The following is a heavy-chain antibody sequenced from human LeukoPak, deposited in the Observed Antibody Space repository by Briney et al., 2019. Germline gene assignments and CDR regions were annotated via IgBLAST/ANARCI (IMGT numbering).Heavy chain of an antibody. V-gene: IGHV3-30*18. J-gene: IGHJ4*02. CDR1: GFTFSSYG. CDR2: ISYDGSNK. D-gene: IGHD3-22*01. CDR3: AKDSYYDSSGCNDY. Sequence: GGSLRLSCAASGFTFSSYGMHWVRQAPGKGLEWVAVISYDGSNKYYADSVKGRFTISRDNSKNTLYLQMNSLGAEDTAVYYCAKDSYYDSSGCNDYWGQGTLVTVSS.